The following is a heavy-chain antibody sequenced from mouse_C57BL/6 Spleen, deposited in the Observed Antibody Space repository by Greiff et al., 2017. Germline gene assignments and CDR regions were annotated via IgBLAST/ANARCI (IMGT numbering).Heavy chain of an antibody. V-gene: IGHV1-82*01. CDR2: IYPGDGDT. Sequence: VQLQQPGPELVKPGASVKISCKASGYAFSSSWMNWVKQRPGKGLEWIGRIYPGDGDTNYNGKFKGKATLTADKSSSTAYMQLSSLTSEDSAVYFCARSTDYGNYDWYFDVWGTGTTVTVSS. J-gene: IGHJ1*03. D-gene: IGHD2-1*01. CDR1: GYAFSSSW. CDR3: ARSTDYGNYDWYFDV.